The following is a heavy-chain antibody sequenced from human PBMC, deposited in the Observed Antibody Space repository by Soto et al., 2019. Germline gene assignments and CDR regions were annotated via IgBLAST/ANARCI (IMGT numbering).Heavy chain of an antibody. CDR1: GYSFTSYW. Sequence: PGESLNISCKGSGYSFTSYWISWVRQMPGKGLEWMGRIDPSDSYTNYSPSFQGHVTISADKSISTAYLQWSSLKASDTAMYYCASSDEYQLPSTGGWFDPWGQGTLVTV. CDR3: ASSDEYQLPSTGGWFDP. D-gene: IGHD2-2*01. V-gene: IGHV5-10-1*01. J-gene: IGHJ5*02. CDR2: IDPSDSYT.